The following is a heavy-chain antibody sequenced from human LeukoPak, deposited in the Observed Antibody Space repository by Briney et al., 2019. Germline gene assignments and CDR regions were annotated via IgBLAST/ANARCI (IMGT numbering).Heavy chain of an antibody. CDR3: AKDSRSGIAEAGPPGDY. V-gene: IGHV3-30*18. Sequence: GGSLRLSCAASGFTFSSYGMHWVRQAPGKGLEWVAVISYDGSNKYYADSVKGRFTISRDNSKNTLYLQMNSLRAEDTAVYYCAKDSRSGIAEAGPPGDYWGQGTLVTVSS. J-gene: IGHJ4*02. D-gene: IGHD6-19*01. CDR2: ISYDGSNK. CDR1: GFTFSSYG.